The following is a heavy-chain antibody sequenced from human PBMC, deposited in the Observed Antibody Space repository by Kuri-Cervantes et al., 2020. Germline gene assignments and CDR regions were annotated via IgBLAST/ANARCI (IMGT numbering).Heavy chain of an antibody. V-gene: IGHV4-34*01. CDR2: INHSGST. J-gene: IGHJ4*02. CDR3: ARATDGVDY. CDR1: GGSFSDYY. D-gene: IGHD3-10*01. Sequence: SETLSLTCAVYGGSFSDYYWSWIRQPPGKGLEWIGEINHSGSTNYNLSLKSRVTISVDTPKNQFSLKLTSVTAADTAVYYCARATDGVDYWGQGTLVTVSS.